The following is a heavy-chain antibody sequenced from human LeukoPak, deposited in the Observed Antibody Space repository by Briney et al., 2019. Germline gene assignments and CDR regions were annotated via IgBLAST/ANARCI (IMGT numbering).Heavy chain of an antibody. D-gene: IGHD3-16*01. CDR1: GFTFSSYW. Sequence: PGGSLRLSCAASGFTFSSYWMHWVRQAPGKGLVWVSRINSDGSSINYADSVKGRITISRDKSKNTLYLQMNSLRAEDTALYYCAKMEFGGVQNAFDIWGQGTMVTVSS. CDR3: AKMEFGGVQNAFDI. V-gene: IGHV3-74*01. CDR2: INSDGSSI. J-gene: IGHJ3*02.